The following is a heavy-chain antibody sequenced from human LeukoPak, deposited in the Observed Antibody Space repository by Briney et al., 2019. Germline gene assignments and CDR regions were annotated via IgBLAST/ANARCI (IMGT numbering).Heavy chain of an antibody. J-gene: IGHJ4*02. D-gene: IGHD6-19*01. V-gene: IGHV4-59*01. CDR1: GGSISSYY. CDR2: IYYSGST. Sequence: SETLSLTCTVSGGSISSYYWSWIRQPPGKGLERIGYIYYSGSTNYNPSLKSRVTISVDTSKNQFSLKLSSVTAADTAVYYCARDGAGYSSGWYEDWGQGTLVTVSS. CDR3: ARDGAGYSSGWYED.